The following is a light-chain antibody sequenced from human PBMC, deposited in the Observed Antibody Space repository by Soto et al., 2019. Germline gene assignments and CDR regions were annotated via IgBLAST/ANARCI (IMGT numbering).Light chain of an antibody. CDR3: LQYSSHSWT. J-gene: IGKJ1*01. CDR1: RSISDW. CDR2: DAS. Sequence: DIQMTQSPSSLSPSVGDRVIITCRASRSISDWLAWYQQKPGKAPELLIFDASNLKSGVSSRFSGSGSGTEFTLTISRLQPDDVATYYCLQYSSHSWTFGQGTKVDIK. V-gene: IGKV1-5*01.